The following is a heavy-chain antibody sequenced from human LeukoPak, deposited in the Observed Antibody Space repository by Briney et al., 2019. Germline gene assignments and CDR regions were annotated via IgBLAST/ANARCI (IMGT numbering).Heavy chain of an antibody. V-gene: IGHV1-8*02. D-gene: IGHD3-9*01. J-gene: IGHJ4*02. Sequence: ASVKVSCKASGGTFSSYAISWVRQAPGQGLEWMGWMNPNSGNTGYAQKFQGRVTMTRNTSISTAYMELSSLRSEDTAVYYCARDILTGELWGQGTLVTVSS. CDR1: GGTFSSYA. CDR3: ARDILTGEL. CDR2: MNPNSGNT.